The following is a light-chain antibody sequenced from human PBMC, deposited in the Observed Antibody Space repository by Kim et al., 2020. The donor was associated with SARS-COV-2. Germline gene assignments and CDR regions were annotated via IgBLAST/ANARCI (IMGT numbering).Light chain of an antibody. Sequence: LSPGETATLSCRASQSVTTYLAWYQQKPVQAPRLLIYEASNRATGIPARFSGSGSGTDFTLTISSLESEDFAVYYCQQRSNWPLTFGGGTKVDIK. CDR1: QSVTTY. J-gene: IGKJ4*01. CDR2: EAS. CDR3: QQRSNWPLT. V-gene: IGKV3-11*01.